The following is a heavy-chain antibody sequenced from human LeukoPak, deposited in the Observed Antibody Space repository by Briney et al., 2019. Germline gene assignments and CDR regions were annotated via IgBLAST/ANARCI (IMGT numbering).Heavy chain of an antibody. CDR1: GGSLSGYY. CDR3: ARRVPAASGGGFDY. D-gene: IGHD2-2*01. CDR2: VNAVGST. Sequence: SETLSLTCAVSGGSLSGYYWNWIRQPPGKGLEWIGYVNAVGSTKYNPSLSSRLTISVDKSKNQFSLKLNSVTAADSAVYFCARRVPAASGGGFDYWGLGTLVAVSS. J-gene: IGHJ4*02. V-gene: IGHV4-4*08.